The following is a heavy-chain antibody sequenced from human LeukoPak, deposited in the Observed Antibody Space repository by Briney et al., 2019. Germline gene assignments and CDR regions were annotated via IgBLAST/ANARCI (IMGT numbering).Heavy chain of an antibody. CDR2: IYHSGST. CDR1: GGSISSGGYY. V-gene: IGHV4-30-2*01. J-gene: IGHJ4*02. D-gene: IGHD3-16*02. Sequence: PSETLSLTCTVSGGSISSGGYYWSWIRQPPGKGLEWIGYIYHSGSTYYNPSLKSRVTISVDRSKNQFSLKLSSVTAADTAVYYCARDPTGVTDWGQGTLVTVSS. CDR3: ARDPTGVTD.